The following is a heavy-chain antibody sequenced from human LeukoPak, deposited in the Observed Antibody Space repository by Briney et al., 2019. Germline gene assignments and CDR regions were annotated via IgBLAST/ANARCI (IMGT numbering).Heavy chain of an antibody. V-gene: IGHV3-30*18. CDR2: ISCDGNDE. D-gene: IGHD3-10*01. J-gene: IGHJ4*02. Sequence: PGRSLRLSCAASGFTFSTYGMHWVRQAPGKGLEWVAVISCDGNDEYYAESVKGRFTISRDNSKNTLYLQMNSLRAEDTAVYYCAKDYITRVRGVRRWGHDFWGQGTLVTLSS. CDR1: GFTFSTYG. CDR3: AKDYITRVRGVRRWGHDF.